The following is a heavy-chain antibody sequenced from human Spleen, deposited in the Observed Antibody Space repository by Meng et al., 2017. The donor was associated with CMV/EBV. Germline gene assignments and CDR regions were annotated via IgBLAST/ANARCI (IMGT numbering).Heavy chain of an antibody. V-gene: IGHV3-30*02. Sequence: FSTYGIRWVRQAPGKGLELVAFIRHDGTNKYYGDSVKGRFTISRDNSKNTLYLRLNSLSTEDTAVYYCAKDAADYNNYELWSNFDYWGQGTLVTVSS. CDR1: FSTYG. CDR2: IRHDGTNK. D-gene: IGHD4-11*01. J-gene: IGHJ4*02. CDR3: AKDAADYNNYELWSNFDY.